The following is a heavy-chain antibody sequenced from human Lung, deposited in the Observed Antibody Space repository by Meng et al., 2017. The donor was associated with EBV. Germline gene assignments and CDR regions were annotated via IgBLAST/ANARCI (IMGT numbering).Heavy chain of an antibody. V-gene: IGHV3-15*05. CDR3: TTVGASGSYSV. D-gene: IGHD1-26*01. Sequence: EVQLVVSGXGLVQPRGPLTPSCAASRFTFSYAWMSWVRQAPGKGLEWVGRIKTKTDGGTTDYAATVKDRFTISRDDSKNTLYLQMKSLKTEDTAVYYCTTVGASGSYSVWGQGTLVTVPQ. CDR2: IKTKTDGGTT. CDR1: RFTFSYAW. J-gene: IGHJ4*02.